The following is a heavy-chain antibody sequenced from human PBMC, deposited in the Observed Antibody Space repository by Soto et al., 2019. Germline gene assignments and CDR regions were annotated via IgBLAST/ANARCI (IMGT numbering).Heavy chain of an antibody. CDR1: GFTFSNAW. CDR3: TTLSWNYSPELENYNYYMDV. Sequence: GGSLRLSCAASGFTFSNAWMSWVRQAPGKGLEWVGRIKSKTDGGTTDYAAPVKGRFTISRDDSKNTLYLQMNSLKTEDTAVYYCTTLSWNYSPELENYNYYMDVWGKGTTVTVSS. V-gene: IGHV3-15*01. CDR2: IKSKTDGGTT. J-gene: IGHJ6*03. D-gene: IGHD1-7*01.